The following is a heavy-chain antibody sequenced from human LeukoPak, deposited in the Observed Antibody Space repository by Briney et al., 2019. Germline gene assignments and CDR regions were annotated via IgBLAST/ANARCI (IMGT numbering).Heavy chain of an antibody. D-gene: IGHD2-2*03. J-gene: IGHJ4*02. Sequence: GGSLRLSCAASGFTFSSFTMNWVRQAPGKGLEWVSSIRSRSSYISYAESVKGRFTISRDDAKNSLYLQMNSLRVEDTAVYYCARDGWVDYWGQGTLVTVSS. CDR1: GFTFSSFT. V-gene: IGHV3-21*01. CDR3: ARDGWVDY. CDR2: IRSRSSYI.